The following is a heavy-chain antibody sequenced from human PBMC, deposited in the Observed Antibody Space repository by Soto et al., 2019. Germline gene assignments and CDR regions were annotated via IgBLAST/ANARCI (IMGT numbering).Heavy chain of an antibody. V-gene: IGHV1-58*01. Sequence: ASVKVSCKASGFTFTSSSVQWVLQARGQRLEWIGWIVVGSGNTNYAQKFQERVTITRDMSTSTAYMELSSLRSEDTAVYYCAAAPTGYWYFDLWGRGTLVTVS. J-gene: IGHJ2*01. D-gene: IGHD4-17*01. CDR2: IVVGSGNT. CDR1: GFTFTSSS. CDR3: AAAPTGYWYFDL.